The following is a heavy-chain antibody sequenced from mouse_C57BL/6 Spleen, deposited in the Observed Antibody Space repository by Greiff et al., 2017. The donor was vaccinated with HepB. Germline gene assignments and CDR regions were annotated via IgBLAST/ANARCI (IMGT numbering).Heavy chain of an antibody. CDR1: GYTFTDYN. D-gene: IGHD1-1*01. CDR2: INPNNGGT. J-gene: IGHJ1*03. CDR3: ARMDYGSRYDWYFDV. Sequence: EVQLQQSGPELVKPGASVKMSCKASGYTFTDYNMHWVKQSHGKSLEWIGYINPNNGGTSYNQKFKGKATLTVNKSSSTAYMELRSLTSEASAVYYCARMDYGSRYDWYFDVWGTGTTVTVSS. V-gene: IGHV1-22*01.